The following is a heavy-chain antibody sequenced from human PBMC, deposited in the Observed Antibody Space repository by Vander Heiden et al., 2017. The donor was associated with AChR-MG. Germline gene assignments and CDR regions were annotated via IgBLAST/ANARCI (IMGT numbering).Heavy chain of an antibody. J-gene: IGHJ3*02. CDR3: ARRVITMIVVVIIDDAFDI. Sequence: QVQLQQWGAGLLKPSETLSLTCAVYGGSFSGYYWSWIRQPPGKGLEWIGEINHSGSTNYNPSLKSRVTISVDTSKNQFSLKLSSVTAADTAVYYCARRVITMIVVVIIDDAFDIWGQGTMVTVSS. D-gene: IGHD3-22*01. CDR1: GGSFSGYY. CDR2: INHSGST. V-gene: IGHV4-34*01.